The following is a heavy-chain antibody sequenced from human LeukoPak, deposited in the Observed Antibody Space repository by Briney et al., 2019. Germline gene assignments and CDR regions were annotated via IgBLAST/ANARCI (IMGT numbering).Heavy chain of an antibody. CDR3: ARAGRIAAAWD. Sequence: PSETLSLTCTVSGGSISSGGYYWSWIRQPPGKGLEWIGYIYHSGSTYYNPSLKSRVTISVDRSKNQFSLKLSSVTAADTAVYYCARAGRIAAAWDWGQGTLVTVSS. CDR1: GGSISSGGYY. CDR2: IYHSGST. V-gene: IGHV4-30-2*01. D-gene: IGHD6-13*01. J-gene: IGHJ4*02.